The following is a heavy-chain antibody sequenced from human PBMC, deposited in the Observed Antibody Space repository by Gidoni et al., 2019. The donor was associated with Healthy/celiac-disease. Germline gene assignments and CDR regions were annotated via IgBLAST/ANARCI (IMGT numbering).Heavy chain of an antibody. CDR3: AKDIGFFAIGPGAFDI. V-gene: IGHV3-23*04. CDR2: ISGSGGST. D-gene: IGHD1-26*01. Sequence: EVQLVESGGGLVQPGGSLRLSCAASGFTFSIYAMSWVRQAPGKGLEWVSAISGSGGSTYYADSVKGRFTISRDNSKNTLYLQMNSLRAEDTAVYYCAKDIGFFAIGPGAFDIWGQGTMVTVSS. J-gene: IGHJ3*02. CDR1: GFTFSIYA.